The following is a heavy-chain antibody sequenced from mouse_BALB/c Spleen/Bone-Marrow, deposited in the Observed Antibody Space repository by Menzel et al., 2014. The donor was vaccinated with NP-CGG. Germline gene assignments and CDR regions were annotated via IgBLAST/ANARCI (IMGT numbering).Heavy chain of an antibody. CDR3: ARVYYGYFFAY. J-gene: IGHJ3*01. Sequence: QVQLQQSGAELAKPGASVKMSCKASGYTFTSYWMHWVKQRPGQGLEWIGYINPSTGYTDYNQKFKDKATLTADKSSSTAYMQLSSLTSEDSAVYHCARVYYGYFFAYWGQGTLVTVSA. CDR2: INPSTGYT. CDR1: GYTFTSYW. V-gene: IGHV1-7*01. D-gene: IGHD1-2*01.